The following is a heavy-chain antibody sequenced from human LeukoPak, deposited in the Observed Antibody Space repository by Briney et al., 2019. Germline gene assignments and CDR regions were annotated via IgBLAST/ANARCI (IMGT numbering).Heavy chain of an antibody. CDR3: AKGAPIGWAVVDY. D-gene: IGHD6-19*01. Sequence: GGSLRLSCAASGFTFSSYWMHWVRQAPGKGLVWVSRINSDGRSTNYADSVKGRFTISRDNSKNTLYLQMNSLTTEDTAVYFCAKGAPIGWAVVDYWGQGTLVTVSS. V-gene: IGHV3-74*01. J-gene: IGHJ4*02. CDR1: GFTFSSYW. CDR2: INSDGRST.